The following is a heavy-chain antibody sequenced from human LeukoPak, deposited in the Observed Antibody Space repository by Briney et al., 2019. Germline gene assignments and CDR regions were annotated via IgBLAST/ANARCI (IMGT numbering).Heavy chain of an antibody. J-gene: IGHJ5*02. Sequence: GRSLRLSCAAPGFTFSSYGMHWVRQAPGKGLEWVAVISYDGSNKYYADSVKGRFTISRDNSKNTLYLQMNSLRAEDTAVYYCARGQTRDGFPYNWFDPWGQGTLVTVSS. V-gene: IGHV3-30*03. CDR1: GFTFSSYG. D-gene: IGHD5-24*01. CDR2: ISYDGSNK. CDR3: ARGQTRDGFPYNWFDP.